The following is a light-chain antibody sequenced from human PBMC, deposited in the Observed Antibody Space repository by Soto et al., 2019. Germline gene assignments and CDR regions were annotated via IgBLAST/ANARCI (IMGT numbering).Light chain of an antibody. J-gene: IGKJ4*01. CDR2: AAS. V-gene: IGKV1-9*01. Sequence: DIQLTQSPSFLSASVGDRVTITCRASQDISSYLAWYQQKPEKAPKLLIYAASTLQSGVPSRFSGSGSGTEFTLTISSLQPEDFATYYCQQLNSFPLTFGGGTRVEIK. CDR1: QDISSY. CDR3: QQLNSFPLT.